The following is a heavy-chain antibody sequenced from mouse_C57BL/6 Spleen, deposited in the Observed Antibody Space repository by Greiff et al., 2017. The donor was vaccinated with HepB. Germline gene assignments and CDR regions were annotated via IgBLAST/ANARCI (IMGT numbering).Heavy chain of an antibody. CDR1: GYSITSGYY. CDR2: ISYDGSN. CDR3: AREGVYYGKGYAMDY. D-gene: IGHD2-1*01. J-gene: IGHJ4*01. Sequence: DVHLVESGPGLVKPSQSLSLTCSVTGYSITSGYYWNWIRQFPGNKLEWMGYISYDGSNNYNPSLKNRISITRDTSKNQFFLKLNSVTTEDTATYYCAREGVYYGKGYAMDYWGQGTSVSVSS. V-gene: IGHV3-6*01.